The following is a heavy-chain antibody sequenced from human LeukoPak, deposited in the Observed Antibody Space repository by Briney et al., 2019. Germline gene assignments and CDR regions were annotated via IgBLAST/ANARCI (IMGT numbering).Heavy chain of an antibody. V-gene: IGHV3-11*03. Sequence: GGSLRLSCTAFGFTFSDYYMSWIRQAPGKGLEWVSYISSSSSYTKYADSVKGRFTISRDNAKNSLYLQMNSLRAEDTAVYYCARQYIATAGTGGDSWGQGTLVTVSS. CDR1: GFTFSDYY. CDR2: ISSSSSYT. D-gene: IGHD6-13*01. CDR3: ARQYIATAGTGGDS. J-gene: IGHJ4*02.